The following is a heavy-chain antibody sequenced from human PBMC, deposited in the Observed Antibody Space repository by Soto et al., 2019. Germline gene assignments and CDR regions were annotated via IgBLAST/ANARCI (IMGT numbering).Heavy chain of an antibody. D-gene: IGHD4-17*01. CDR3: APERTDYGGNADPHDAFDI. CDR1: GFTFSSYA. Sequence: PGGSLRLSCAASGFTFSSYAMHWVRQAPGKGLEWVAVISYDGSNKYYADSVKGRFTISRDNSKNTLYLQMNSLRAEDTAVYYCAPERTDYGGNADPHDAFDIWGQGTMVTVSS. J-gene: IGHJ3*02. V-gene: IGHV3-30-3*01. CDR2: ISYDGSNK.